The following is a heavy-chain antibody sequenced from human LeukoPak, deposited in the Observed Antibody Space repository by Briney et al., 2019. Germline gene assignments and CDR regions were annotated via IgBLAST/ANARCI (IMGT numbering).Heavy chain of an antibody. V-gene: IGHV3-48*03. CDR3: ARDVSSSTRAFDI. D-gene: IGHD2-15*01. CDR1: GFTLNTYE. J-gene: IGHJ3*02. Sequence: GGSLRLSCAASGFTLNTYEMTWVRQAPGKGLEWVSFISSSDSATFYADSVKGRFTIFRDTAKNSLYLQMNNLRGEDTAVYYCARDVSSSTRAFDIWGQGTMVAVS. CDR2: ISSSDSAT.